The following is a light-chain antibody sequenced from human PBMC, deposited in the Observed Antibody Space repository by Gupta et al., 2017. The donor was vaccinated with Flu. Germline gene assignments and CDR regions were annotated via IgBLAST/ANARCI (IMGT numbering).Light chain of an antibody. CDR1: NGAVTDGHY. Sequence: QALVTQEPSLTVSPGGTVTLTCGSSNGAVTDGHYPYWLQQKPGQAPTALRYDTDNKHSWTPARFSGALLGAKAVMNLSAAQPEDYAGDFCLFFYSGVEVFGGGTKLTVL. CDR3: LFFYSGVEV. V-gene: IGLV7-46*01. CDR2: DTD. J-gene: IGLJ2*01.